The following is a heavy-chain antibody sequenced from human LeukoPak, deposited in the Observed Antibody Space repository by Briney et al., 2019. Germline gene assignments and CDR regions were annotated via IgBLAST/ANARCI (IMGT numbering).Heavy chain of an antibody. V-gene: IGHV3-7*01. Sequence: LAGGSLRPSCAGSGFTFSNYWMSWVRQAPGKGPEWVANIKQDGREKHYVDSVKGRFTISRDNAKSSLYLQMNSLRAEDTAVYYCTRDEAAATNWGQGTLVTVSS. J-gene: IGHJ4*02. CDR2: IKQDGREK. CDR3: TRDEAAATN. D-gene: IGHD6-13*01. CDR1: GFTFSNYW.